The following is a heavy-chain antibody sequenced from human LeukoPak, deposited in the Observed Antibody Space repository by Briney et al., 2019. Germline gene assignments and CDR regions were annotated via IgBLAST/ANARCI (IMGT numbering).Heavy chain of an antibody. CDR2: ISWNSGSI. CDR3: ARMYYDYVWGSYRWYYFDY. Sequence: GRSLRLSCAASGFTFDDYAMHWVRQAPGKGLEWVSGISWNSGSIGYADSVKGRFTISRDNAKNSLYLQMNSLRAEDTALYYCARMYYDYVWGSYRWYYFDYWGQGTLVTVSS. D-gene: IGHD3-16*02. CDR1: GFTFDDYA. V-gene: IGHV3-9*01. J-gene: IGHJ4*02.